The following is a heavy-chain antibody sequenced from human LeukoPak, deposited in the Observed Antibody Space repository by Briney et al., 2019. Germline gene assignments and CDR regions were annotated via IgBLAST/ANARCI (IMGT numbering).Heavy chain of an antibody. CDR1: GFTFSSYS. Sequence: NTGGSLRLSCAASGFTFSSYSMNWVRQAPGKGLEWVSSISSSSSYIYYADSVKGRFTISRDNAKNSLYLQMNSLRAEDTAVYYCARVKWPHAFDIWGQGTMVTVSS. CDR3: ARVKWPHAFDI. V-gene: IGHV3-21*01. J-gene: IGHJ3*02. D-gene: IGHD5-12*01. CDR2: ISSSSSYI.